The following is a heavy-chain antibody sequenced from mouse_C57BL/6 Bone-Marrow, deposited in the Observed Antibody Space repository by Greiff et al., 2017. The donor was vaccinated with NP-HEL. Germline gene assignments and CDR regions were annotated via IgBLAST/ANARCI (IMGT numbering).Heavy chain of an antibody. Sequence: VQLQQSGPVLVKPGASVQMSCKASGYTFTDYYMNWVKQSHGKSLEWIGVINPYNGGTSYNQKFKGKATLTVDKSSSTAYMELNSLTSEDSAVYYCASPYDYDVAYWGQGTLVTVSA. CDR2: INPYNGGT. J-gene: IGHJ3*01. D-gene: IGHD2-4*01. V-gene: IGHV1-19*01. CDR1: GYTFTDYY. CDR3: ASPYDYDVAY.